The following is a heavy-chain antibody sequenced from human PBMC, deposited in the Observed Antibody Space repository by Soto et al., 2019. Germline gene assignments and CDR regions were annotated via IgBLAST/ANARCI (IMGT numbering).Heavy chain of an antibody. V-gene: IGHV3-33*01. CDR3: AREGFRGNWNDGWFDS. J-gene: IGHJ5*01. Sequence: QVQLVESGGGVVQPGRSLRLSCAASGFTFSSYGMHWVRQAPGKGLEWVAVIWYDGSNKYYADSVKGRFTISRDNSKNTLYLQMNSLRAEDTAVYYCAREGFRGNWNDGWFDSWGQGTLVTVSS. D-gene: IGHD1-1*01. CDR1: GFTFSSYG. CDR2: IWYDGSNK.